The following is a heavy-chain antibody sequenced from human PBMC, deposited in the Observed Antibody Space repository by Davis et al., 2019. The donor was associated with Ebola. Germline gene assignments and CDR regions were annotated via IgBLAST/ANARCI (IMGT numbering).Heavy chain of an antibody. J-gene: IGHJ4*02. Sequence: SETLSLTCAVYGGSFSGYYWSWIRQPPGKGLEWIGEINHSGSTNYNPSLKSRVTISVDTSKNQFSLKLSSVTAADTAVYYCARGSDYIWGKDDFWGQGNLVTVSS. V-gene: IGHV4-34*01. CDR1: GGSFSGYY. CDR3: ARGSDYIWGKDDF. D-gene: IGHD3-16*01. CDR2: INHSGST.